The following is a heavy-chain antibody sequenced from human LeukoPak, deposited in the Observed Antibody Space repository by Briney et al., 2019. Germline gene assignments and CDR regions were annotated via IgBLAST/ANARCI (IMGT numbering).Heavy chain of an antibody. CDR3: AELGITMIGGV. D-gene: IGHD3-10*02. Sequence: GGSLRLSCAASGFTFDDYTMHWVRQAPGKGLEWVSLITWDGGSTYYADSVEGRFTISRDNAKNSLYLQMNSLRAEDTAVYYCAELGITMIGGVWGKGTTVTISS. CDR1: GFTFDDYT. J-gene: IGHJ6*04. CDR2: ITWDGGST. V-gene: IGHV3-43*01.